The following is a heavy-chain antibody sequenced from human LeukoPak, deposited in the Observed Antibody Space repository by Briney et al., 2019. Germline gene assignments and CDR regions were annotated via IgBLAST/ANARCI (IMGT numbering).Heavy chain of an antibody. CDR3: ARDSLYRYDSSGYYPPID. V-gene: IGHV4-39*07. D-gene: IGHD3-22*01. J-gene: IGHJ4*02. CDR2: ICYTGSA. CDR1: GGSISDSTYS. Sequence: PSETLSLTCTVSGGSISDSTYSWGWIRQPPGKGLEWIGSICYTGSAHYNPSLKSRVTISVDTSKNQFSLKLSSVTAADTAVYYCARDSLYRYDSSGYYPPIDWGQGTLVTVSS.